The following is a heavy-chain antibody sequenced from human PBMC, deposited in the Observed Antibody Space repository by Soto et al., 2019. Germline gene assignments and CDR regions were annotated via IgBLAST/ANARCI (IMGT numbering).Heavy chain of an antibody. Sequence: EVQLLESGGGLVQPGRSLRLSCAASGFTFDDYAMHWVRQAPGKGLEWVSGISWNSGSIGYADSVKGRFTISRDNAKNSLYLQMNSLRAEDTALYYCAKDFADLLTDFGPYYMDVWGNGTTVTVSS. V-gene: IGHV3-9*01. CDR2: ISWNSGSI. CDR3: AKDFADLLTDFGPYYMDV. J-gene: IGHJ6*03. D-gene: IGHD3-16*01. CDR1: GFTFDDYA.